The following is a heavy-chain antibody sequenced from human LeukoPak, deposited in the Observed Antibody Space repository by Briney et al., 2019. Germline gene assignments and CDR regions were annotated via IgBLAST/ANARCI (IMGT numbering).Heavy chain of an antibody. CDR2: INPRGGST. CDR1: GYTFTSYY. D-gene: IGHD6-13*01. CDR3: ARGGYSSIWLNDY. Sequence: GASVKVSCKASGYTFTSYYMHWVRQAPGQGLEWMGTINPRGGSTSYALKFQGRVTMTRDMSTSTVYMELSSLRSDDTAVYYCARGGYSSIWLNDYWGQGTLVTVSS. J-gene: IGHJ4*02. V-gene: IGHV1-46*01.